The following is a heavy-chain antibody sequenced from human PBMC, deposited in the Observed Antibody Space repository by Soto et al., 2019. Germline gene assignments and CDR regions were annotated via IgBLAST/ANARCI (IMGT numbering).Heavy chain of an antibody. J-gene: IGHJ6*03. D-gene: IGHD6-13*01. CDR3: ARYGAAAGNYYYYYLDV. V-gene: IGHV1-8*01. CDR2: MNPNSGNT. CDR1: GYTFTSYD. Sequence: ASVQVSCKASGYTFTSYDINWVRQATGQGLEWMGWMNPNSGNTGYAQKFQGRVTMTRNTSISTAYMELSSLRSEDTAVYYCARYGAAAGNYYYYYLDVWGKGTTVTVSS.